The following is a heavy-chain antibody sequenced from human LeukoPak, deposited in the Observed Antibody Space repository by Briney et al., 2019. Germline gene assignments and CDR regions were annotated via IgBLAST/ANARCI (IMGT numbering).Heavy chain of an antibody. CDR3: ARQYYYDSSGYSHAFDI. D-gene: IGHD3-22*01. CDR1: GYTFTSYG. CDR2: ISAYNGNT. Sequence: ASVKVSCKASGYTFTSYGISWVRQAPGQGLEWMGWISAYNGNTNYAQKLQGRVTMTTDTSTSTVYMELSSLRSEDTAVYYCARQYYYDSSGYSHAFDIWGQGTMVTVSS. J-gene: IGHJ3*02. V-gene: IGHV1-18*01.